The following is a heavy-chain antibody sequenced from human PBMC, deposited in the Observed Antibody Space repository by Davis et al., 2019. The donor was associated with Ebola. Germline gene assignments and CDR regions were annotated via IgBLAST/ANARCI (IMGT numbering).Heavy chain of an antibody. J-gene: IGHJ6*04. V-gene: IGHV3-30-3*01. Sequence: GGSLRLSCAASGFTFTSYSMHCVPQVPVKALKWLPVISDDGSNKYYADSVQRRFTISRDNSNNTLYLQMNSLRAEATAVYYCTRDGRYYDFWRGYFAVWGRGTTVTVSS. CDR1: GFTFTSYS. CDR2: ISDDGSNK. D-gene: IGHD3-3*01. CDR3: TRDGRYYDFWRGYFAV.